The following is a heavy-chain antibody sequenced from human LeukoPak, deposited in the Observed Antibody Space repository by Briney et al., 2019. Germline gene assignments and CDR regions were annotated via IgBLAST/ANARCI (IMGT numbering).Heavy chain of an antibody. D-gene: IGHD3-10*01. CDR2: ISYDGSNK. Sequence: PGGSLRLSCAASGFTFSSYGMHWVRQAPGKGLEWVAVISYDGSNKYYADSVKGRFTISRDNSKNTLYLQMNSLRAEDTAVYYCAKLIILWFGEPSGAFDIWGQGTMVTVSS. CDR1: GFTFSSYG. CDR3: AKLIILWFGEPSGAFDI. V-gene: IGHV3-30*18. J-gene: IGHJ3*02.